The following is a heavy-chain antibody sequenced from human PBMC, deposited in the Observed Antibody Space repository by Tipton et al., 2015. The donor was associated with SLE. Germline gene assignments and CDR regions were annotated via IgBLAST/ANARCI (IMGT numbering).Heavy chain of an antibody. J-gene: IGHJ3*02. V-gene: IGHV3-23*03. Sequence: SLRLSCAASGFTFSSHAMTWVRQAPGKGLEWVSIIYSGETRTYYADSVKGRFTTSRDNSKNMMWLQMNNLRAEDTALYYCAKDLAGDGYTSDSFDIWGRGTMVTVSS. CDR1: GFTFSSHA. CDR2: IYSGETRT. CDR3: AKDLAGDGYTSDSFDI. D-gene: IGHD5-24*01.